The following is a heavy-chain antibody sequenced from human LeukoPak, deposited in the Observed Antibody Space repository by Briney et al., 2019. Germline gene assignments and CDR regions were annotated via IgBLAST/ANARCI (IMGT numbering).Heavy chain of an antibody. CDR3: VRWNSEMQAFDY. Sequence: PSETLSLTCAVSGGSSSNYFWNWIRQAPGRGLEWIGYVSESGSTNYNPALESRVTISEDTSKKKVSLTLSSVTTADAAVYFCVRWNSEMQAFDYWGQGALVTVSS. V-gene: IGHV4-59*01. D-gene: IGHD5-24*01. J-gene: IGHJ4*02. CDR2: VSESGST. CDR1: GGSSSNYF.